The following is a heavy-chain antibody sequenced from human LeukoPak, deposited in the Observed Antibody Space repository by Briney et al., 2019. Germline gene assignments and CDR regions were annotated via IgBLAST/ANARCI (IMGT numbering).Heavy chain of an antibody. D-gene: IGHD6-13*01. V-gene: IGHV3-21*01. Sequence: GSLRLSCAASEFTFSHYSMNWVRQAPGKGLEWVSSISSSSSYIYYTDSVKGRFTISRDNARNSLYLQMNSLRAEDTAVYYCARDRIAAAGSFDYWGQGTLVTVSS. CDR1: EFTFSHYS. J-gene: IGHJ4*02. CDR3: ARDRIAAAGSFDY. CDR2: ISSSSSYI.